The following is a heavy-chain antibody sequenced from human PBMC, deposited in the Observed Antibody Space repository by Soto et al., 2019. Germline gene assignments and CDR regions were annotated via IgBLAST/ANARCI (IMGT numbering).Heavy chain of an antibody. CDR3: ARERYRSSLFYDYYGMDV. J-gene: IGHJ6*02. V-gene: IGHV4-30-4*01. Sequence: QVQLQESGPGLVKPSQTLSLTCTVSGGSISSGDYYWSWIRQPPGKGLEWIGYIDYSGNTYYNPSLKSRVTISVDTPKNQFSLKLSSVTAADTAVYYCARERYRSSLFYDYYGMDVWGQGTTVTVSS. D-gene: IGHD6-6*01. CDR2: IDYSGNT. CDR1: GGSISSGDYY.